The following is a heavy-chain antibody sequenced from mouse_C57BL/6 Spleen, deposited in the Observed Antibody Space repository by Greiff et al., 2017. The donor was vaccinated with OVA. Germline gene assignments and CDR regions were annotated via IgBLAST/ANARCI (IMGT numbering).Heavy chain of an antibody. CDR2: IDPSDSYT. D-gene: IGHD2-3*01. Sequence: QVQLQQPGAELVMPGASVKLSCKASGYTFTSYWMHWVKQRPGQGLEWIGEIDPSDSYTNYNQKFKGKSTLTVDKSSSTAYMQLSSLTSEDSAVYYCARPGGNDGYFCFDYWGQGTTLTVSS. J-gene: IGHJ2*01. V-gene: IGHV1-69*01. CDR1: GYTFTSYW. CDR3: ARPGGNDGYFCFDY.